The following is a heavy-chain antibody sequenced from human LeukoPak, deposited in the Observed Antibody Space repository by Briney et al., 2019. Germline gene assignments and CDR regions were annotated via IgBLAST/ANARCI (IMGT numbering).Heavy chain of an antibody. D-gene: IGHD1-14*01. CDR2: MNPNSGNT. CDR1: GYTFTSYD. Sequence: ASVKVSCKASGYTFTSYDINWVRQATGQGLEWMGWMNPNSGNTGYAQKFQGRVTMTRNTSISTAYMELSSLRSEDTAVYYCARGRTLTRATWGWFDHWGQGTLVTVSS. J-gene: IGHJ5*02. V-gene: IGHV1-8*01. CDR3: ARGRTLTRATWGWFDH.